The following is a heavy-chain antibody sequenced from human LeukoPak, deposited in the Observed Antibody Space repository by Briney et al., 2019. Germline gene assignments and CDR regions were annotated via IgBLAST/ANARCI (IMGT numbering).Heavy chain of an antibody. CDR3: VRDRGRASVDY. CDR2: VSGSGGST. V-gene: IGHV3-23*01. CDR1: GFTFSRYA. D-gene: IGHD1-26*01. J-gene: IGHJ4*02. Sequence: GGSLRLSCAASGFTFSRYAMSWVRQAPGKGLEWVSAVSGSGGSTYYADSVKGLFTISRDNSKNTLYLQMNSLRAEDTAVYYCVRDRGRASVDYWGQGTLVTVSS.